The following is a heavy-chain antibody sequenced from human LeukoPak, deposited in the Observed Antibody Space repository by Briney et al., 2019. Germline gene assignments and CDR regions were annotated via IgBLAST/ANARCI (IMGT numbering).Heavy chain of an antibody. Sequence: RGESLKISCKGSGYSFSTYWIGWVRQMPGKGLECLGVIYPGDSDTRYSPSFQGQVTISADKSISTAYLQWSSLKASDTAMYYCARRYYDFWSGYYVGAFDIWGQGTMVTVSS. CDR1: GYSFSTYW. CDR3: ARRYYDFWSGYYVGAFDI. V-gene: IGHV5-51*01. D-gene: IGHD3-3*01. J-gene: IGHJ3*02. CDR2: IYPGDSDT.